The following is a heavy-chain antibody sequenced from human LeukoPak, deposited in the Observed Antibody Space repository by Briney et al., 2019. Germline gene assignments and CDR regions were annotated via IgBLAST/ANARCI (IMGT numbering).Heavy chain of an antibody. V-gene: IGHV3-30*01. CDR3: ARGRGAFDI. Sequence: PGGSLRLSCAASGFTFSSYAMHWVRQAPGKGLEWVAVISYDGSNKYYADSVKGRFTISRDNSKNTLYLQMNSLRAEDTAVYYCARGRGAFDIWGQGTTVTVSS. J-gene: IGHJ3*02. CDR1: GFTFSSYA. CDR2: ISYDGSNK.